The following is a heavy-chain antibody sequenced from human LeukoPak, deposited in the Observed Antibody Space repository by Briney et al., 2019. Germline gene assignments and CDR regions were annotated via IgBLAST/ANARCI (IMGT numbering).Heavy chain of an antibody. J-gene: IGHJ4*02. CDR1: GGSFSVYY. V-gene: IGHV4-34*01. D-gene: IGHD6-19*01. Sequence: PSETLSLTCAVYGGSFSVYYGSGIRQPPGKGLEWIGEINHSGSTNYNPSHKIRVTISVDPSKHQFSLKLSSVTAADTAVYYCARLFRGRRNLKDKQWLVHDYWGQGTLVTVSS. CDR2: INHSGST. CDR3: ARLFRGRRNLKDKQWLVHDY.